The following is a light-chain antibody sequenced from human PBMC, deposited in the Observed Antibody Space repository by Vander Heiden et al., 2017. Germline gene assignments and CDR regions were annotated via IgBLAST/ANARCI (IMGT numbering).Light chain of an antibody. V-gene: IGKV3-11*01. CDR1: QSVSSF. J-gene: IGKJ5*01. CDR2: DAS. CDR3: QQRTNWPPT. Sequence: EIVLTQSPATLSLSPGERATLPCRASQSVSSFLAWYQQKPGQAPRLLIYDASNRATGIPARFSGGGSGTDFTLTISSLEPEDFAVYYCQQRTNWPPTFGQGTRLEIK.